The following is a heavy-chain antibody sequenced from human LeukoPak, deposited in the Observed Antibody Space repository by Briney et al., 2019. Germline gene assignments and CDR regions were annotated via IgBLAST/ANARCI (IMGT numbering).Heavy chain of an antibody. V-gene: IGHV4-39*01. D-gene: IGHD4-17*01. CDR3: ALEDYANWCDP. CDR2: IYYSGST. Sequence: SETLSLTCTVSGGSISSSSYYWGWIRQPPGKGLEWIGSIYYSGSTYYNPSLKSRVTISVDTSKNQFSLKLSSVTAADTAVYYCALEDYANWCDPWGQGTLVTVSS. J-gene: IGHJ5*02. CDR1: GGSISSSSYY.